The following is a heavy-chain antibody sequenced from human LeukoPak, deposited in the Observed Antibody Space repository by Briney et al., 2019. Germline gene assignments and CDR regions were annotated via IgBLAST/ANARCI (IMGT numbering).Heavy chain of an antibody. D-gene: IGHD2-15*01. CDR3: AKRLSRGYYGKLIFDY. Sequence: GGSLRLSCAPSGFTFSDFAMSWVRQSPGGGLEWVSSITTSGESTYYADSVKGRFAISRDNSGSTLYLQMNSLRIEDSAVYYCAKRLSRGYYGKLIFDYWGQGALVTVSS. J-gene: IGHJ4*02. CDR2: ITTSGEST. V-gene: IGHV3-23*01. CDR1: GFTFSDFA.